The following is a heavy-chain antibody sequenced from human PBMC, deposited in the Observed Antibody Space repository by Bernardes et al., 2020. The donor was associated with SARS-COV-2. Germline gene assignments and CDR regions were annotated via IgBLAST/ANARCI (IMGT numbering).Heavy chain of an antibody. J-gene: IGHJ4*02. Sequence: VGSLRLSCAASGFTFSDYYMSWIRQAPGKGLEWVSYISSSSSYTNYADSVKGRFTISRDNAKNSLYLQMNSLRAEDTAVYYCARTLGYCSSTSCYPLDYFDYWGQGTLVTVSS. D-gene: IGHD2-2*01. CDR2: ISSSSSYT. CDR3: ARTLGYCSSTSCYPLDYFDY. V-gene: IGHV3-11*03. CDR1: GFTFSDYY.